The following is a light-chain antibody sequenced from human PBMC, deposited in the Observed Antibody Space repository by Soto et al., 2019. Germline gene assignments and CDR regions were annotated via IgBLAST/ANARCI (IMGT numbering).Light chain of an antibody. CDR1: SSDVGGYNY. J-gene: IGLJ2*01. Sequence: QSVLTQPASVSASPGQSITISCTGTSSDVGGYNYVSWYQHHPGRAPKLMIYDVINRPSGVSDRFSGSKSGNTASLTISGLQTEDEADYFCSSYTTSDTLVVFGGGTKLTVL. CDR2: DVI. CDR3: SSYTTSDTLVV. V-gene: IGLV2-14*01.